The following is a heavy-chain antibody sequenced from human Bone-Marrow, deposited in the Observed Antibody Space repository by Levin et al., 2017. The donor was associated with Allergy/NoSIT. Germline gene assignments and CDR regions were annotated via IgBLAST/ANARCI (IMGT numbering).Heavy chain of an antibody. CDR1: GFNVSNYW. V-gene: IGHV5-51*01. CDR3: ARFVGTDWFDP. CDR2: IYPDDSDT. Sequence: GGSLRLSCQGSGFNVSNYWIGWVRQLPGKGLEWMGVIYPDDSDTRYGPSFQGQVTISADRSSTTAYLRWGGLKASDTGMYYCARFVGTDWFDPWGQGTLVTVSS. J-gene: IGHJ5*02. D-gene: IGHD2-21*01.